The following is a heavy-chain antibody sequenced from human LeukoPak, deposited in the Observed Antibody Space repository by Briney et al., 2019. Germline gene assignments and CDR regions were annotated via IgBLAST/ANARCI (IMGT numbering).Heavy chain of an antibody. D-gene: IGHD6-19*01. J-gene: IGHJ4*02. V-gene: IGHV3-23*01. Sequence: PGGSLRLSCAASGFTFSSYAMSWVRQAPGKGLEWVSAISGSGGSTYYADSVKGRFTISRDNSKNTLYLQMNSLRAEDTAVYYCARETEVAGNFYSDYWGQGTLVTVSS. CDR1: GFTFSSYA. CDR3: ARETEVAGNFYSDY. CDR2: ISGSGGST.